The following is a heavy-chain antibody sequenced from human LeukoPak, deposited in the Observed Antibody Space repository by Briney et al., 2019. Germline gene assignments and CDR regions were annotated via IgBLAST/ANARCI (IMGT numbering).Heavy chain of an antibody. V-gene: IGHV4-39*01. D-gene: IGHD5-18*01. Sequence: SETLSLTCTVSGGSISSSSYYWGWIRQPPGKGLEWIGSIYYSGSTYYNPSLKSRVTISVDTSKNQFSLKLSSVTAADTAVYYCASTRGTAMVTHFDYWGQGTLVTVSS. CDR2: IYYSGST. CDR1: GGSISSSSYY. J-gene: IGHJ4*02. CDR3: ASTRGTAMVTHFDY.